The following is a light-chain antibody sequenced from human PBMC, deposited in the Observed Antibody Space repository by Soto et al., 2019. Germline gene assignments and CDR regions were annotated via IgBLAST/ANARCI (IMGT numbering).Light chain of an antibody. CDR2: DAS. J-gene: IGKJ1*01. CDR3: QQYNNWPWT. CDR1: QSVSSN. Sequence: EIVMTQSPATLSVSPGERATLSCSASQSVSSNLAWYQQKPGQAPRLLIYDASTRDTGIPARFSGSGSGTEFTLTISSLQSEDVAVYYCQQYNNWPWTVGKGTKVEI. V-gene: IGKV3-15*01.